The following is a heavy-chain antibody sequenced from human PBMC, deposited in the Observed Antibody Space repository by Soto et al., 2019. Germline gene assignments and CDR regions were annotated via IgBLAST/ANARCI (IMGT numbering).Heavy chain of an antibody. CDR3: ARGGRGWTNDPCYYYYGMDV. V-gene: IGHV4-34*01. CDR2: ITDSGGT. CDR1: GGSFSGYY. Sequence: SETLSLTCTVSGGSFSGYYWSWVRQPPGKGLEWIAEITDSGGTNYNPSLKSRVTISVDTSMNHFSLKLSSVTAADTAVYYCARGGRGWTNDPCYYYYGMDVWGQGTTVTVSS. J-gene: IGHJ6*02. D-gene: IGHD1-1*01.